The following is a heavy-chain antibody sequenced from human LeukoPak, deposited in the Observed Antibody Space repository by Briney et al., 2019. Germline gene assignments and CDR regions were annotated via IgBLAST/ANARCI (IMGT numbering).Heavy chain of an antibody. CDR3: AREKSPSIPFFDY. CDR2: INHSGST. V-gene: IGHV4-34*01. CDR1: GGSFSGYY. D-gene: IGHD2-21*01. Sequence: SETLSLTCAVYGGSFSGYYWSWIRQPPGKGLEWIGEINHSGSTNYNPSLKSRVTISVDTSKNQFSLKLSSVTAADTAVYYCAREKSPSIPFFDYWGQGTLVTVSS. J-gene: IGHJ4*02.